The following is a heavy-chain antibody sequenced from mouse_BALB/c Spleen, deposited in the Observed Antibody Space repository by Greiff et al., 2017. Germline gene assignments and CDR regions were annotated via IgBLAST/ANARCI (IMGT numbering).Heavy chain of an antibody. J-gene: IGHJ2*01. Sequence: EVKLMESGAELVRPGALVKLSCKASGFNIKDYYMHWVKQRPEQGLEWIGWIDPENGNTIYDPKFQGKASITADTSSNTAYLQLSSLTSEDTAVYYCARFWDYFDYWGQGTTLTVSS. CDR2: IDPENGNT. D-gene: IGHD4-1*01. CDR3: ARFWDYFDY. CDR1: GFNIKDYY. V-gene: IGHV14-1*02.